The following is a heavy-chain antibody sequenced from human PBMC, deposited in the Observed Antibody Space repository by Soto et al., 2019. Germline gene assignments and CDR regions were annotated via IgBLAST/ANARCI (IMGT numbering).Heavy chain of an antibody. CDR2: LYYSGNT. D-gene: IGHD1-26*01. Sequence: PSETLSLTCTVSGGSISPFYWSWVRQPPGKGLEWIGYLYYSGNTNYNPSPKSRVTISVDASKNTVSLRLTSVTAADTAVYYWARVGRVTASNFDYWGQGTGVGVSS. CDR3: ARVGRVTASNFDY. CDR1: GGSISPFY. J-gene: IGHJ4*02. V-gene: IGHV4-59*01.